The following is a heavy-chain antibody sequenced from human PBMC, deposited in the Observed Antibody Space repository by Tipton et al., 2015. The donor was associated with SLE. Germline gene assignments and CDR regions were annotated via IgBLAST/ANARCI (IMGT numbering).Heavy chain of an antibody. Sequence: GSLRLSCAASGFTFSSYWMSWVRQAPGKGLEWIGRTRNKADSYTTEYAAPVKGRFTISIDDSKNSMYLQMNSLKMEDSAVYFCARGGIMGDGTLDYWGQGNLVTVSS. CDR1: GFTFSSYW. CDR3: ARGGIMGDGTLDY. J-gene: IGHJ4*02. CDR2: TRNKADSYTT. V-gene: IGHV3-72*01. D-gene: IGHD1-26*01.